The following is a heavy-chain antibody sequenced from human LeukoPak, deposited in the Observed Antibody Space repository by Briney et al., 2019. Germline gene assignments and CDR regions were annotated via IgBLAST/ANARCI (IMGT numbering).Heavy chain of an antibody. Sequence: GGSLRLSCAASGFTFSSYGMHWVRQAPGKGLEWVAIISYDGSNKYHADSVKGRFTISRDNSKNTLYLQMNSLRAEDMAVYYCERQDGYTNHYWGQGTLVTVSS. V-gene: IGHV3-30*03. D-gene: IGHD5-24*01. CDR3: ERQDGYTNHY. CDR2: ISYDGSNK. J-gene: IGHJ4*02. CDR1: GFTFSSYG.